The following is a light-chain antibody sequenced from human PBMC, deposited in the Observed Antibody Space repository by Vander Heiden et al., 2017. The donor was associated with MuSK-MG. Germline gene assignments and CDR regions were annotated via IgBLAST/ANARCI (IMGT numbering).Light chain of an antibody. V-gene: IGLV3-25*03. CDR3: HFAANICNPVI. J-gene: IGLJ2*01. Sequence: SFALTQPPSVSVSPGQTARIACAGDALANQVSYWYQQRPGQAPVLVIFNDTERASGIPERFSGSSSGTTATFKTSGVQAEDEADYYCHFAANICNPVIFGGGTKLTVL. CDR2: NDT. CDR1: ALANQV.